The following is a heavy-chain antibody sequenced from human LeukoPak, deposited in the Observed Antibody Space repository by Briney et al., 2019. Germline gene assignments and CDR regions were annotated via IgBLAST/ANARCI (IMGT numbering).Heavy chain of an antibody. V-gene: IGHV3-66*04. CDR1: GFTVSSNY. Sequence: GGSLRLSCAASGFTVSSNYRSWVRQAPGKGLEWGSVIYSGGGTYDPDSLKGGFTISGDNSNNTLYLQSSSRRAEDTAVYYCATLSYDSSGYFAGMDVWGQGTPVTVSS. CDR2: IYSGGGT. J-gene: IGHJ6*02. D-gene: IGHD3-22*01. CDR3: ATLSYDSSGYFAGMDV.